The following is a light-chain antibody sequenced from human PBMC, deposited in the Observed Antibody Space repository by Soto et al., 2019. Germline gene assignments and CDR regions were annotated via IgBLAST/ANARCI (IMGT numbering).Light chain of an antibody. CDR3: QQYGSSPYT. Sequence: EIVLTQSPGTLSLSPGERATLSCGASQSVSFNYLAWYQQKVGPAPRLLIYDASRRATGTPDRFSGSGSGTDFTLTISRLEPEDFAVYVCQQYGSSPYTFGQGTNLEIK. J-gene: IGKJ2*01. V-gene: IGKV3D-20*01. CDR1: QSVSFNY. CDR2: DAS.